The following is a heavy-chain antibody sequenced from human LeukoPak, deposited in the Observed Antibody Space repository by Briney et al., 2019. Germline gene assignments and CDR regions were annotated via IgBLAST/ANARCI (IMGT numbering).Heavy chain of an antibody. CDR3: ARPVTFNYYDSRGPSDY. CDR2: IYHSGST. V-gene: IGHV4-38-2*01. J-gene: IGHJ4*02. D-gene: IGHD3-22*01. Sequence: SETLSLTCAVSGYSISSGYYWGWIRQPPGKGLEWIGSIYHSGSTYYNPSLKSRVTISVDTSKNQFSLKLSSVTAADTAVYYCARPVTFNYYDSRGPSDYWGQGTLVTVSS. CDR1: GYSISSGYY.